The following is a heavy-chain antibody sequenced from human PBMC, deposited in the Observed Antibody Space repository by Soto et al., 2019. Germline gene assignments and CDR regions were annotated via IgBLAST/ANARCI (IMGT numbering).Heavy chain of an antibody. D-gene: IGHD3-3*01. CDR3: AKVPGYDFWRGSFDY. Sequence: GGSLRLSCAASGFTFSSYAMSWVRQAPGKGLEWVSAISGSGGSTYYADSVKGRFTISRDNSKNTLYLQMNSLRAEDTAVYYCAKVPGYDFWRGSFDYWGQGTMVTVYS. CDR2: ISGSGGST. CDR1: GFTFSSYA. J-gene: IGHJ4*02. V-gene: IGHV3-23*01.